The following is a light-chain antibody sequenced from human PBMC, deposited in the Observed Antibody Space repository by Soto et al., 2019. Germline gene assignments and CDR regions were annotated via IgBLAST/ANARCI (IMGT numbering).Light chain of an antibody. CDR2: GNS. CDR1: SSNIGAGYD. Sequence: QSVLTQPPSVSGAPGQRVTISCTGSSSNIGAGYDVHWYQQLPGPAPKLLIYGNSNRPSGVPDRFSGSKSGTSASLAITGLQAEDEADYYCQSYDNSLSGSGVFGTGTKLTVL. J-gene: IGLJ1*01. V-gene: IGLV1-40*01. CDR3: QSYDNSLSGSGV.